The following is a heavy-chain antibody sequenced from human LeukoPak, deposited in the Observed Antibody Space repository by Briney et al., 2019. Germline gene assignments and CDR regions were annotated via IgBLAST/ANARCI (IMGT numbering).Heavy chain of an antibody. D-gene: IGHD6-13*01. J-gene: IGHJ1*01. CDR3: ASHSATWYFQH. CDR2: IYYSGST. Sequence: SETLSLTCAVYGGSFSSYYWSWIRQPPGKGLEWIGYIYYSGSTNYKPSLKSRVTMSLNTSKNQFSLKLSSVTAADTAIYYCASHSATWYFQHWGQGTPVTVSS. CDR1: GGSFSSYY. V-gene: IGHV4-59*01.